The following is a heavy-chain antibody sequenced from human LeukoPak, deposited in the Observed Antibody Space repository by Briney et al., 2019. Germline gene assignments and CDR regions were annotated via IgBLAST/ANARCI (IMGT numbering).Heavy chain of an antibody. CDR1: GFTFSSHW. CDR3: ARDSIEGATRFDF. Sequence: GGSLRLSCAASGFTFSSHWMHWVRQAPGKGLVWVSRIKSDGSRTNYADSVKGRFTISRDNAKNMLYLQMNSLRVEDTAIYYCARDSIEGATRFDFWGQGTLVTVS. J-gene: IGHJ4*02. CDR2: IKSDGSRT. V-gene: IGHV3-74*01. D-gene: IGHD1-26*01.